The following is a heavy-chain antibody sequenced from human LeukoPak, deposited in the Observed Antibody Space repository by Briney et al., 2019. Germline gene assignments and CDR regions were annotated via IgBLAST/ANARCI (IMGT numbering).Heavy chain of an antibody. Sequence: GGSLRLSCAASGFTFSSYWMSWVRQAPGKGLEWVANIKQDGSEKYYVDSVKGRFTISRDNAKNSLYLQMNGLRAEDTAVYYCARDQYYDSSGYYLPPIWGQGTMVTVSS. J-gene: IGHJ3*02. CDR2: IKQDGSEK. V-gene: IGHV3-7*01. CDR3: ARDQYYDSSGYYLPPI. CDR1: GFTFSSYW. D-gene: IGHD3-22*01.